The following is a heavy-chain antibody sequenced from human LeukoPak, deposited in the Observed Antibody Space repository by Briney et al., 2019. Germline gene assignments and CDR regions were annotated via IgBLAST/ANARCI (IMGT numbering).Heavy chain of an antibody. D-gene: IGHD3-22*01. J-gene: IGHJ4*02. CDR2: ISAYNGNT. CDR1: GYTFTSYG. CDR3: ARDYYDSSGYYYVVGFDY. Sequence: ASVKVSCKASGYTFTSYGISWVRQAPGQGREWMGWISAYNGNTNYAQKLQGRVTMTTDTSTSTAYMELRSLRSDDTAVYYCARDYYDSSGYYYVVGFDYWGQGTLVTVSS. V-gene: IGHV1-18*01.